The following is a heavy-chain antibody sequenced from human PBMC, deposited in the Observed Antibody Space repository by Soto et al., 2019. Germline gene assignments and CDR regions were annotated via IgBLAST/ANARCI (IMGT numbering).Heavy chain of an antibody. CDR3: ARVLLASGIYYNGFDP. D-gene: IGHD3-10*01. CDR2: ISAGNGNP. Sequence: ASVKVSCKASGYTFTTYAMHWVRQAPGQTLEWMGWISAGNGNPKYSQKFQGRVTITRDTSASTAYMELSSLRSEDTAVYYCARVLLASGIYYNGFDPWGQGTQVTVSS. V-gene: IGHV1-3*01. J-gene: IGHJ5*02. CDR1: GYTFTTYA.